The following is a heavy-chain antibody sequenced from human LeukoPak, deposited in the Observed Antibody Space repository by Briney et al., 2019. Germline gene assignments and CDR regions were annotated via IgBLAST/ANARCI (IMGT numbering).Heavy chain of an antibody. CDR2: IKEDGSEK. V-gene: IGHV3-7*04. Sequence: GGSLRLSCAASGLTFSSYWMSWVRQAPGKGLEWVANIKEDGSEKYYVDSVKGRFTISRDNAKNSLYLQMNSLRADDTAVYYCARDHLGYSFDYWDQGTLVTVSS. J-gene: IGHJ4*02. CDR1: GLTFSSYW. CDR3: ARDHLGYSFDY.